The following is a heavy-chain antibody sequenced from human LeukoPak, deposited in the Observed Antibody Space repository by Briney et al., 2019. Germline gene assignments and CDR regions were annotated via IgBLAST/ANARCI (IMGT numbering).Heavy chain of an antibody. Sequence: GESLKISCEGSGYSFTNYWIGWVRQAPGQGLEWMGWISAYNGNTNYAQKLQGRVTMTTDTSTSTAYMELRSLRSDDTAVYYCARDKDGSGLDYWGQGTLVTVSS. CDR3: ARDKDGSGLDY. J-gene: IGHJ4*02. CDR2: ISAYNGNT. V-gene: IGHV1-18*04. D-gene: IGHD3-10*01. CDR1: GYSFTNYW.